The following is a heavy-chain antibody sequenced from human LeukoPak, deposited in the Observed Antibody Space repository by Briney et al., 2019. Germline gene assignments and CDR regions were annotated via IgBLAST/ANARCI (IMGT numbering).Heavy chain of an antibody. CDR1: GFTFSGSA. J-gene: IGHJ6*03. CDR3: ARGSWDDVGYYYYYYMDV. CDR2: IRSKANSYAT. V-gene: IGHV3-73*01. Sequence: GGTLRLSCAASGFTFSGSAMHGVRQASGKGLEWVGRIRSKANSYATAYAASVKGRFTISRDDSKNTAYLQMTSLKTEDTAVYYCARGSWDDVGYYYYYYMDVWGKGSTVTVSS. D-gene: IGHD1-1*01.